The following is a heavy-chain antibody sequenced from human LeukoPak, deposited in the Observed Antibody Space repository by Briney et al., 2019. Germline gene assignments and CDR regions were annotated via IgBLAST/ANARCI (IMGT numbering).Heavy chain of an antibody. D-gene: IGHD5-18*01. J-gene: IGHJ5*02. CDR1: GYTFNDYY. CDR2: INPNSVGT. V-gene: IGHV1-2*02. CDR3: SRGSALVTAYRGGNWFDP. Sequence: GASVKVSFKASGYTFNDYYMHWVRQAPGQGLEWMGWINPNSVGTRYAQKFQGRVTMTTDTSVSTAYMELSRLTSDDTAVYYCSRGSALVTAYRGGNWFDPWGQGSLVTVSS.